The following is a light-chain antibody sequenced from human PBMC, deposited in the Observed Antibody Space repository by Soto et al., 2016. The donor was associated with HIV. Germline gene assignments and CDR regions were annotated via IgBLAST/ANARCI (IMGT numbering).Light chain of an antibody. CDR3: NSRDSSGNHVV. CDR2: GKN. J-gene: IGLJ2*01. CDR1: SLRSYY. Sequence: SSELTQDPAVSVALGQTVRITCQGDSLRSYYASWYQQKPGQAPVLVIYGKNNRPSGIPDRFSGSSSGNTASLTITGAQAEDEADYYCNSRDSSGNHVVFGGRTKLT. V-gene: IGLV3-19*01.